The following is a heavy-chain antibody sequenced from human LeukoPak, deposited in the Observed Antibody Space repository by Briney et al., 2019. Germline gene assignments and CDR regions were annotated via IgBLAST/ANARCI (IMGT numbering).Heavy chain of an antibody. D-gene: IGHD5-12*01. J-gene: IGHJ4*02. CDR3: ARDFAIVATSYYFDY. CDR1: GFTFSSYD. V-gene: IGHV3-30-3*01. Sequence: GGSLRLSCAASGFTFSSYDMHWVRQAPGKGLEWVAVISYDGSNKYYADSVKGRFTISRDNSKNTLYLQMNSLRAEDTAVYYCARDFAIVATSYYFDYWGQGTLVTVSS. CDR2: ISYDGSNK.